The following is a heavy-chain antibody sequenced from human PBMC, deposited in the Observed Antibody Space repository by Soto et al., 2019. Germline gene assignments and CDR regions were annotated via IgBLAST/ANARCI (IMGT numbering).Heavy chain of an antibody. Sequence: GWYLRLSCAASGFTFRSYAVSWVRQAPWTVMEWVSVITGDGTTTDYADAVKGRFTISRDNSRNTLYLQMNSLRAEDTAVYYCAKRNGDSGSSDSREVQYWGQGTLVPVSS. D-gene: IGHD6-6*01. CDR3: AKRNGDSGSSDSREVQY. J-gene: IGHJ4*02. CDR2: ITGDGTTT. V-gene: IGHV3-23*01. CDR1: GFTFRSYA.